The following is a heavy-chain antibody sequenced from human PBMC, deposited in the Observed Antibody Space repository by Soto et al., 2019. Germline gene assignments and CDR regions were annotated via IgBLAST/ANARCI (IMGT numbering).Heavy chain of an antibody. Sequence: PSETLSLTCTVSGGSISSGGYYWSWIRQHPGKGLEWIGYIYYSGSTYYNPSLKSRVTISVDTSKNQFSLKLSSVTAADTAVYYCARGKRITIFGVVISSREPYYYYGMDVWGQGTTVTVSS. J-gene: IGHJ6*02. CDR3: ARGKRITIFGVVISSREPYYYYGMDV. V-gene: IGHV4-31*03. D-gene: IGHD3-3*01. CDR1: GGSISSGGYY. CDR2: IYYSGST.